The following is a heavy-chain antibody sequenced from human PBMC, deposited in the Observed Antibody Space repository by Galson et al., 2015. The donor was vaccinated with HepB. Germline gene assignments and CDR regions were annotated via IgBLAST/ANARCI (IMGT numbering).Heavy chain of an antibody. J-gene: IGHJ5*01. CDR1: GGYITSGGYY. CDR3: ARDRPGDGIGRFVTPTRGWFDP. Sequence: TLSLTCSVAGGYITSGGYYWTWIRQHPGKGLEWIGYTSYSGITYYNPSLKTRLAISLDTSNNQFSLNLRSVTAADTAVYYCARDRPGDGIGRFVTPTRGWFDPWGQGTLVTVSS. CDR2: TSYSGIT. D-gene: IGHD2-21*02. V-gene: IGHV4-31*03.